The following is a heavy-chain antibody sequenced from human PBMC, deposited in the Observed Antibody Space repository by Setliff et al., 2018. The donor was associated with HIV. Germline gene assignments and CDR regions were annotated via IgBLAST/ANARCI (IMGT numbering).Heavy chain of an antibody. CDR3: ARGLRVYDSSGYYYRDYYYYYMDV. J-gene: IGHJ6*03. V-gene: IGHV4-59*11. CDR1: GGSISSHY. CDR2: IYYSGST. D-gene: IGHD3-22*01. Sequence: SETLSLTCTVSGGSISSHYWSWIRQPPGKGLEWIGYIYYSGSTNYNPSLKSRVTISVDTSKNQFSLKLSSVTAADTAVYYCARGLRVYDSSGYYYRDYYYYYMDVWGKGTTVTVSS.